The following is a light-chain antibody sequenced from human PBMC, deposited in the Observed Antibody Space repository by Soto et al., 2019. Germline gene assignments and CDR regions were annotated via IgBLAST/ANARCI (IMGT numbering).Light chain of an antibody. CDR1: SSDVGGYNY. CDR3: SSYTTSSTHWV. CDR2: DVS. Sequence: QSVLTQPASVSGSPGQSITISCTGTSSDVGGYNYVSWYQQHPGKAPKLIIYDVSNRPSGVSNRFSGSKSGNTASLTISGLQAEDEADYYCSSYTTSSTHWVFGGGTKLTVL. J-gene: IGLJ3*02. V-gene: IGLV2-14*01.